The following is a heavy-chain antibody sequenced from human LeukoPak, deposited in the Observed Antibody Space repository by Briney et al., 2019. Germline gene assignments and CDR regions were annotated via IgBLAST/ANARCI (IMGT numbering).Heavy chain of an antibody. Sequence: ASVKVSCKASGYTFTGYYMHWVRQAPGQGLEWMGWINPNSGGTNYAQKFQGRVTMTRDTSISTAYMELSRLRSDDTAVYYCARDRNTMVRGVIDAFDIWGQGTMVTVS. CDR1: GYTFTGYY. J-gene: IGHJ3*02. CDR3: ARDRNTMVRGVIDAFDI. D-gene: IGHD3-10*01. CDR2: INPNSGGT. V-gene: IGHV1-2*02.